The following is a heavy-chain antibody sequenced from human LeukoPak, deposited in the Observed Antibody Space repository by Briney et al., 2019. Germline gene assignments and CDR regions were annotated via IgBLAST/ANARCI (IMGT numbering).Heavy chain of an antibody. CDR1: GGSISSYY. V-gene: IGHV4-59*01. D-gene: IGHD3-9*01. CDR2: IYYSGST. CDR3: AREDYGILTGYPNWFDP. J-gene: IGHJ5*02. Sequence: SETLSLTCTVSGGSISSYYRSWIRQPPGKGLEWIGYIYYSGSTNYNPSLKSRVTISVDTSKNQFSLKLSSVTAADTAVYYCAREDYGILTGYPNWFDPWGQGTLVTVSS.